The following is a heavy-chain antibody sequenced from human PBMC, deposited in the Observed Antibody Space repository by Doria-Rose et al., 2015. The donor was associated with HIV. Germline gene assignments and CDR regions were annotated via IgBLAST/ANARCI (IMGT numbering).Heavy chain of an antibody. J-gene: IGHJ4*02. CDR3: ARIKSSRWYHKYYFDF. Sequence: ESGPVLVKPTETLTLTCTVSGVSLSSPGMGVSWIRQPPGKALEWLANIFSDDGRSYKTSLKSRLTISMGTSKSQVVLTMTDMDPVDTATYYCARIKSSRWYHKYYFDFWGRGTLVIVSA. CDR2: IFSDDGR. V-gene: IGHV2-26*01. CDR1: GVSLSSPGMG. D-gene: IGHD6-13*01.